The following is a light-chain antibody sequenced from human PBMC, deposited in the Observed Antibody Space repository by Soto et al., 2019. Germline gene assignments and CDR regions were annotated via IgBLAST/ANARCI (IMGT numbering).Light chain of an antibody. CDR2: GAS. V-gene: IGKV3D-15*01. CDR1: QSVSSY. CDR3: QHYNDRPPWT. J-gene: IGKJ1*01. Sequence: EIVLTQSPATLSLSPGERATLSCRASQSVSSYLAWYQQKPGQAPRLLIYGASNRATGIPARFSGSGSGTEFTLTISTLQSEDFAVYYCQHYNDRPPWTFGQGTKVDIK.